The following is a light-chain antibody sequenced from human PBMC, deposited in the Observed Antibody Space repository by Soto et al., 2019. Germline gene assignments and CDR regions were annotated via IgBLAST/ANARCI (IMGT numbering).Light chain of an antibody. J-gene: IGKJ1*01. Sequence: DIQMTQSPSSLSASVGDRVTITCRASQSISSYLNWYQQKPGKAPKLLIYAASSLQSGVPSRFSGSGSATEFTLPSSSLQPEDFATYYCQQSYSTPRTFGQWTKVEIK. CDR2: AAS. V-gene: IGKV1-39*01. CDR1: QSISSY. CDR3: QQSYSTPRT.